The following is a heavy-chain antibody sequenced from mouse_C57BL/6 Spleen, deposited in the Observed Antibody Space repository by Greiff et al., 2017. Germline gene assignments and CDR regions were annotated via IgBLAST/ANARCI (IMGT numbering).Heavy chain of an antibody. J-gene: IGHJ4*01. V-gene: IGHV6-3*01. CDR3: TGSLGLLRGYAMDY. Sequence: EVQGVESGGGLVQPGGSMKLSCVASGFTFSNYWMNWVRQSPEKGLEWVAQIRLKSDNYATHYAESVKGRFTISRDDSKSSVYLQMNNLRAEDTGIYYCTGSLGLLRGYAMDYWGQGTSVTVSS. D-gene: IGHD2-10*01. CDR2: IRLKSDNYAT. CDR1: GFTFSNYW.